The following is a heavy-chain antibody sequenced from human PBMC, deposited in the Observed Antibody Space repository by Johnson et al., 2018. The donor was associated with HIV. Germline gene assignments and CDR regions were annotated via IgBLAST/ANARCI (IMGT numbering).Heavy chain of an antibody. J-gene: IGHJ3*02. CDR2: IRYDGSNK. CDR3: ARRAHDAFDI. CDR1: GFTFSNAW. Sequence: VQLVESGGGLVKPGGSLRLSCAASGFTFSNAWMSWVRQAPGKGLEWVAFIRYDGSNKYYADSVKGRFTISRDTLKNTLYLQMNSLRAEDMAVYYCARRAHDAFDIWGQGTMVTVSS. V-gene: IGHV3-30*02.